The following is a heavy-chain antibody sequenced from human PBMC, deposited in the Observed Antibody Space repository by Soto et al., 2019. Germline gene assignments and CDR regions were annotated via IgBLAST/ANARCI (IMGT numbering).Heavy chain of an antibody. CDR3: ATYGSGSSPPDWFDP. J-gene: IGHJ5*02. CDR2: ISGSGGST. CDR1: GFTFSSYA. V-gene: IGHV3-23*01. D-gene: IGHD3-10*01. Sequence: GGSLRLSCAASGFTFSSYAMSWVRQAPGKGLEWVSAISGSGGSTYYADSVKGRFTISRDNSKDTLYLQMNSLRAEDTAVYYCATYGSGSSPPDWFDPWGQGTLVTVSS.